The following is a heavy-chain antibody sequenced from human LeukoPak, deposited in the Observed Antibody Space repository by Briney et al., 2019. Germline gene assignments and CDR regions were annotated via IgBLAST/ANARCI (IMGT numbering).Heavy chain of an antibody. V-gene: IGHV4-34*01. J-gene: IGHJ2*01. CDR1: GGSISGYY. Sequence: SETLSLTCTVSGGSISGYYWSWIRQPPGKGLEWIGEINHSGGTNYNPSRKSRVTISVDTSKNQFSLKLSSVTAADTAVYYCARRAAGYCTNGVCSPLWYFDLWGRGTLVTVSS. CDR3: ARRAAGYCTNGVCSPLWYFDL. D-gene: IGHD2-8*01. CDR2: INHSGGT.